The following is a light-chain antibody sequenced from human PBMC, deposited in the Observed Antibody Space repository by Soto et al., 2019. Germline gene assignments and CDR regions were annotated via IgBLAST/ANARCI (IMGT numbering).Light chain of an antibody. Sequence: QSALTQPASVSGSPGQSITISCTGTSSDIGGYNYVSWHQQHPGKVPKLIIYDVSQRPSGVPDRFSGSKSGNTASLTVSGLQAEDEADYYCNSYAGSNTYVFGTGTKVTVL. J-gene: IGLJ1*01. CDR2: DVS. CDR1: SSDIGGYNY. CDR3: NSYAGSNTYV. V-gene: IGLV2-8*01.